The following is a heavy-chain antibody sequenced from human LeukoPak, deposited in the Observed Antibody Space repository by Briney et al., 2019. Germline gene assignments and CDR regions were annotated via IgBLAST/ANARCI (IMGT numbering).Heavy chain of an antibody. D-gene: IGHD1-26*01. CDR1: GGSISSYY. J-gene: IGHJ4*02. CDR2: IYYSGST. Sequence: SETLSLTCTVSGGSISSYYWGWIRQPPGKGLEWIGSIYYSGSTYYNPSLKRRVTISLDTSKNQFSLKLSSVTAADTAVYYCARERLGATTFDYWGQGTLVTVSS. CDR3: ARERLGATTFDY. V-gene: IGHV4-39*07.